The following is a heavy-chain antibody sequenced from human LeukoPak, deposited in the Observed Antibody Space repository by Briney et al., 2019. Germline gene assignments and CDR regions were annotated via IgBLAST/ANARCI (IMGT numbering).Heavy chain of an antibody. D-gene: IGHD4-17*01. V-gene: IGHV4-38-2*02. Sequence: PSETLSLTCTVSGYSISSAYYWAWIRQPPGKGLEWIGSIFRSGSTFYNPSLKSRVTISVDTSKNQFSLKLSSVTAADTAVYYCARAIPYGDYVLRSSYYFDYWGQGTLVTVSS. CDR1: GYSISSAYY. CDR2: IFRSGST. CDR3: ARAIPYGDYVLRSSYYFDY. J-gene: IGHJ4*02.